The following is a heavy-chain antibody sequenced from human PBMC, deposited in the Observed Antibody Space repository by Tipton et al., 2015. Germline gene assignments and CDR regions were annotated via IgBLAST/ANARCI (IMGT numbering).Heavy chain of an antibody. CDR2: IYPGDSDT. CDR1: GYTFTDYW. CDR3: ARLLGAHRLFDH. J-gene: IGHJ4*02. Sequence: QLVQSGAEVHKPGESLRISCKGSGYTFTDYWLGWVRQMPGKGLEWMGIIYPGDSDTRYSPSFQGQVTISADTSISTAYLQWSSLKASDSAMYYCARLLGAHRLFDHWGQGTLVTVSS. D-gene: IGHD3-16*01. V-gene: IGHV5-51*01.